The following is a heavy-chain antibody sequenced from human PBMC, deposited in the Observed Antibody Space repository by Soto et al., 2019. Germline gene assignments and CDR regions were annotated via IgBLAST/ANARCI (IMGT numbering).Heavy chain of an antibody. Sequence: VGSLRLSCAASAFPFYAMTWVRQAPGKGLEWVSVIRGYDGTAYYADSVKGRFTISRDNSKNTVYLQMDSLRVEDTAVYYCAKCANYDFWSGSWGAFDIWGQGTMVTVSS. J-gene: IGHJ3*02. CDR2: IRGYDGTA. D-gene: IGHD3-3*01. V-gene: IGHV3-23*01. CDR3: AKCANYDFWSGSWGAFDI. CDR1: AFPFYA.